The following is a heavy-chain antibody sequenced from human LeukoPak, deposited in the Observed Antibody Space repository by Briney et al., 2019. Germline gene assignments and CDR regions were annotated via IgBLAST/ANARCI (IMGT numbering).Heavy chain of an antibody. J-gene: IGHJ6*02. D-gene: IGHD3-9*01. Sequence: PGGSLRLSCAASGFTFSSYILNWVRQAPGKGLEWVSSISSSTTYIYYADSVKGRFTISRDNAKNSLYLQMNSLRAEDTAVYYCAKGWKYYDILTGYYNVYGMDVWGQGTTVTVSS. CDR3: AKGWKYYDILTGYYNVYGMDV. CDR2: ISSSTTYI. CDR1: GFTFSSYI. V-gene: IGHV3-21*01.